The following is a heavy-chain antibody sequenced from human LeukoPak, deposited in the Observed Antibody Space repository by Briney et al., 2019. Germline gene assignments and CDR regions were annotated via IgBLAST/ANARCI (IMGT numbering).Heavy chain of an antibody. J-gene: IGHJ1*01. V-gene: IGHV3-23*01. CDR3: AKADLVLQQ. D-gene: IGHD3-10*01. CDR2: ISGSGGST. CDR1: GFTFSSFA. Sequence: GGSLRLSCAASGFTFSSFAMSWLRQAPGKGLEWFSAISGSGGSTYYADSVKGRFTISRDNSKNTLYLQMNSLRAEDTAVYYCAKADLVLQQWGQGTLVTVSS.